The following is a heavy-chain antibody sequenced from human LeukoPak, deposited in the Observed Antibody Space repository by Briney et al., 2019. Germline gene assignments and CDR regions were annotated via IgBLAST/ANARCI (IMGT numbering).Heavy chain of an antibody. CDR1: DGSISSNY. CDR3: ARGDGYNLGFDY. D-gene: IGHD5-24*01. CDR2: IYTSGST. J-gene: IGHJ4*02. V-gene: IGHV4-4*07. Sequence: PSETLSLTCTVSDGSISSNYWSWIRQPAGKGLEWIGRIYTSGSTNYNPTLKSRVTMSVDTSKNQFSLKLSSVAAADTAVYYCARGDGYNLGFDYWGQGTLVTVSS.